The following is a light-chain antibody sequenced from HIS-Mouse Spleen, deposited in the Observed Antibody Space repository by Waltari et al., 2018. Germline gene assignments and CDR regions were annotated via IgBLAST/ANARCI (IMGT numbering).Light chain of an antibody. J-gene: IGLJ2*01. CDR3: YSTDSSGNHRV. CDR1: ALPKKY. Sequence: SYELTQPPSVSVSPGQTARITCSGDALPKKYAYGYQQKSAQAPVLVIYEDSKRPSGTPERFSGSSSGTMATLTISGAQVEDEADYYCYSTDSSGNHRVFGGGTKLTVL. V-gene: IGLV3-10*01. CDR2: EDS.